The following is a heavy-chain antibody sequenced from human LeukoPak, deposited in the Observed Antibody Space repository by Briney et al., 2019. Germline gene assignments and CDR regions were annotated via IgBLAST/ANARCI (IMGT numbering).Heavy chain of an antibody. CDR3: ASQILRGYSGYDSDY. CDR2: IKQDGSEK. J-gene: IGHJ4*02. V-gene: IGHV3-7*01. Sequence: GGPLRLSCAASGFTFSSYWMSWVRQAPGKGLEWVANIKQDGSEKYYVDSVKGRFTISRDNAKNSLYLEMNSLRAEDTAVYYCASQILRGYSGYDSDYWGQGTLVTVSS. D-gene: IGHD5-12*01. CDR1: GFTFSSYW.